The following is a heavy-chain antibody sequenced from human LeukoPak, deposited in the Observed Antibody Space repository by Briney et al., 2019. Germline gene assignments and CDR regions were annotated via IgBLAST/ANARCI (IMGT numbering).Heavy chain of an antibody. J-gene: IGHJ6*02. D-gene: IGHD1-26*01. CDR2: IYHSGST. Sequence: SETLSLTCTVSGYSISSGYYWGWIRQPPGKGLEWIGSIYHSGSTYYNPSLKSRVTISVDTSKNQFSLKLSSVTAADTAVYYCARHSGANYRLGMDVWGQGTTVTVSS. V-gene: IGHV4-38-2*02. CDR3: ARHSGANYRLGMDV. CDR1: GYSISSGYY.